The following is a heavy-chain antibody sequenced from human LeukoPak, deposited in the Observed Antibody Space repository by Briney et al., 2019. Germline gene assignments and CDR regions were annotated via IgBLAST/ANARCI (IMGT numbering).Heavy chain of an antibody. D-gene: IGHD3-22*01. J-gene: IGHJ4*02. Sequence: SETLSLTCTVSGGSISISSYYWGWIRQPPGKGLEWIGSIYYSGSTYYNPSLKSRVTISVDTSKNQFSLKLSSVTAADTAVYYCARHIYDSSGYYFDYWGQGTLVTVSS. CDR1: GGSISISSYY. CDR3: ARHIYDSSGYYFDY. CDR2: IYYSGST. V-gene: IGHV4-39*01.